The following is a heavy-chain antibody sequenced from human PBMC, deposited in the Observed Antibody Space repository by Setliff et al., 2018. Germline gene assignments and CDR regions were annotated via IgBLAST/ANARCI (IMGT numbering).Heavy chain of an antibody. J-gene: IGHJ3*02. CDR2: ISNGGGSFE. Sequence: PGGSLRLSCVASGFTLSGYYMAWVRQSPGKGLEWISYISNGGGSFEYYADSVKGRFTISRDYAKNSLYLQTGSLRAEDTAVYYCAKLEAVVAANLKPDDAFDIWGQGTMVTVSS. CDR1: GFTLSGYY. CDR3: AKLEAVVAANLKPDDAFDI. D-gene: IGHD2-15*01. V-gene: IGHV3-11*04.